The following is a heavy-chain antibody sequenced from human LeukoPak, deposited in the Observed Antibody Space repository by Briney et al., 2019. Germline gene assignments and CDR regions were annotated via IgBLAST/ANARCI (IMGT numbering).Heavy chain of an antibody. D-gene: IGHD3-22*01. J-gene: IGHJ4*02. CDR2: IYADGSS. V-gene: IGHV4-61*02. CDR3: ARVYYYHI. Sequence: PSETLSLTCTVSGDSVSSDNSYWNCLRQPAGEGLEWIGRIYADGSSTYHPTLKSLFTISFDSSKNLFPLRLSSMTAADTAVDYCARVYYYHIWGQGTLVTVSS. CDR1: GDSVSSDNSY.